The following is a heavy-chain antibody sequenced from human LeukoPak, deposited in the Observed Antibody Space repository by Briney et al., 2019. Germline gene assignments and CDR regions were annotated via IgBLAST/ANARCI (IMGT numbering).Heavy chain of an antibody. CDR2: INPNSGGT. J-gene: IGHJ4*02. D-gene: IGHD3-10*01. CDR3: ARDESVLWFGELLYLFDY. Sequence: GASVKVSCKASGYTFTGYYMHWVRQALGQGLEWMGWINPNSGGTNYAQKFQGRVTMTRDTSISTAYMELSRLRSDDTAVYYCARDESVLWFGELLYLFDYWGQGTLVTVSS. V-gene: IGHV1-2*02. CDR1: GYTFTGYY.